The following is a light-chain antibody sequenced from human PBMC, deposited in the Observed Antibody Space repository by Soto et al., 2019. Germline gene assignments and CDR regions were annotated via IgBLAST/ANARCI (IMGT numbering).Light chain of an antibody. J-gene: IGKJ1*01. V-gene: IGKV1-5*01. Sequence: DIQMTQSPSSLSASVGDRVTITCRASQSISSSLAWYQQKPGKAPKLLIYDVSSLESGVPPRFFGSGSGTEFTLAISSLQPDDFATYYCQQYHSFWTFGRGTKVDIK. CDR1: QSISSS. CDR2: DVS. CDR3: QQYHSFWT.